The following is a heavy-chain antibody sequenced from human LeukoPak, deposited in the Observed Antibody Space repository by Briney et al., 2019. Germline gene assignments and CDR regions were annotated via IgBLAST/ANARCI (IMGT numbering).Heavy chain of an antibody. V-gene: IGHV4-34*01. J-gene: IGHJ5*02. D-gene: IGHD5-18*01. CDR2: INHSGST. Sequence: SETLSLTCAVYGGSFSGYYWSWIRQPPGKGLEWIGEINHSGSTNYNPSLKSRVTISVDTSKNQFSLKLSSVTAADTAVYYCARRSGYSYVEWFDPWGQGTLVTVSS. CDR3: ARRSGYSYVEWFDP. CDR1: GGSFSGYY.